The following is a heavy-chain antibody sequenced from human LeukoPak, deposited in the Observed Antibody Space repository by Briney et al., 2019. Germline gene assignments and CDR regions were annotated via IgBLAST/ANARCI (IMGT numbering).Heavy chain of an antibody. J-gene: IGHJ4*02. V-gene: IGHV1-2*06. Sequence: ASVKVSCKASGYTFTSYGISWVRQAPGQGLEWMGRINPNSGGTNYAQKFQGRVTMTRDTSISTAYMELSRLRSDDTAVYYCSVAATWDYWGQGTLVTVSS. CDR2: INPNSGGT. CDR1: GYTFTSYG. D-gene: IGHD6-19*01. CDR3: SVAATWDY.